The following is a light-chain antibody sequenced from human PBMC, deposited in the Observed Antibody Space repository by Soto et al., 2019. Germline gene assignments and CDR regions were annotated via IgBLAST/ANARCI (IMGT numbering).Light chain of an antibody. CDR3: CSYAGSYTYV. CDR1: SSDVGVYNY. V-gene: IGLV2-11*01. CDR2: DVS. J-gene: IGLJ1*01. Sequence: QSALTQPRSVSGSPGQSVTISCTGTSSDVGVYNYVSWYQHHPGKAPKLMIYDVSKRPSGVPDRFSGSKSGNTASLTISELQAEDEADYYCCSYAGSYTYVFGTGTKLTVL.